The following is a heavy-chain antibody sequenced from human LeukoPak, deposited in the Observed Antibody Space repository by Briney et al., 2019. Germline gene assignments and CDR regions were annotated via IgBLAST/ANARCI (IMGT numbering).Heavy chain of an antibody. V-gene: IGHV3-21*01. CDR2: ISGRSNYI. J-gene: IGHJ4*02. CDR1: GYTFSSYS. Sequence: PGGSLRLSCLASGYTFSSYSINWVRQAPGKGLEWVSSISGRSNYIYYADSVRGRFRISRDDARDSLYLQMNSLRAEDTAVYYCVRLRRNSDTSGFYYYYDFWGQGTLVTVSS. CDR3: VRLRRNSDTSGFYYYYDF. D-gene: IGHD3-22*01.